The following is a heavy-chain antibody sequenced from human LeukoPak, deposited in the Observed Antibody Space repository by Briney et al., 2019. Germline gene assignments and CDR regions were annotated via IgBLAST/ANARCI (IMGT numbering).Heavy chain of an antibody. CDR1: GGSFSGYY. CDR2: INHSGST. Sequence: PSETLSLTCAVYGGSFSGYYWSWIRQPPGKGLEWIGEINHSGSTNYNPSLKSRVTISVDTSRNQFSLKLSSVTAADTAVYYRARSGCSSTSCHDYWGQGTLVTVSS. J-gene: IGHJ4*02. D-gene: IGHD2-2*01. CDR3: ARSGCSSTSCHDY. V-gene: IGHV4-34*01.